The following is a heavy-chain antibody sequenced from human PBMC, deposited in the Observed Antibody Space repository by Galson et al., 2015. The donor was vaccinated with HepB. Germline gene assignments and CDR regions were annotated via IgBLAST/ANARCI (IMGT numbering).Heavy chain of an antibody. D-gene: IGHD3-3*01. V-gene: IGHV3-49*03. J-gene: IGHJ4*02. Sequence: SLRLSCAASGFTFGDYAMSWSRQAPGKGLEWVGFIRSKAYGGTTEYAASVKGRFTISRDDSKSIAYLQMNSLKTEDTAVYYCTRDLSDFSGGYPSNPFDYWGQGTLVTVSS. CDR1: GFTFGDYA. CDR2: IRSKAYGGTT. CDR3: TRDLSDFSGGYPSNPFDY.